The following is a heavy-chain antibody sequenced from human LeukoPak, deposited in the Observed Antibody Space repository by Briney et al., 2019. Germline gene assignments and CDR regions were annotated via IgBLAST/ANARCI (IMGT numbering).Heavy chain of an antibody. CDR3: AKDSSAAGTYYYYYMDV. V-gene: IGHV3-11*04. Sequence: GGSLRLSCAASGFTFSDYYMSWIRQAPGKGLEWVSYISSRGSTIYYADSVKGRFTISRDNAKNSLYLQMNSLRAEDTAVYYCAKDSSAAGTYYYYYMDVWGKGTTVTISS. CDR2: ISSRGSTI. J-gene: IGHJ6*03. D-gene: IGHD6-13*01. CDR1: GFTFSDYY.